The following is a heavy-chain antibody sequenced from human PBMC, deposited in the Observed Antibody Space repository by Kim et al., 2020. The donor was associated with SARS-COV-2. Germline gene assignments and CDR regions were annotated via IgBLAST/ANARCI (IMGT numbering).Heavy chain of an antibody. CDR2: IRNKVYSYTT. J-gene: IGHJ4*02. D-gene: IGHD2-21*01. V-gene: IGHV3-72*01. CDR1: AFISSAHY. Sequence: GGSLRLSCTASAFISSAHYVDWVRQAPGKGLEWVGRIRNKVYSYTTEYAASVKGRFIISRDDSKKSVYLQMNSLKIEDTAVYFCVRSDSDGYSVFDYWSQETQITVSS. CDR3: VRSDSDGYSVFDY.